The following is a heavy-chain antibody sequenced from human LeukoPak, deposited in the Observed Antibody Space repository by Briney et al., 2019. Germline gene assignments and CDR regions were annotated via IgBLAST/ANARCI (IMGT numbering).Heavy chain of an antibody. V-gene: IGHV3-23*01. CDR3: AKDREYLEWLSTGFDY. J-gene: IGHJ4*02. CDR2: ISGSGGST. CDR1: GFTFSSYG. D-gene: IGHD3-3*01. Sequence: GGSLRLSCAASGFTFSSYGMSWVRQAPGKGLEWVSAISGSGGSTYYADSVKGRFTISRDNSKNTLYLQMNSLRAEDTAVYYCAKDREYLEWLSTGFDYWGQGTLVTVFS.